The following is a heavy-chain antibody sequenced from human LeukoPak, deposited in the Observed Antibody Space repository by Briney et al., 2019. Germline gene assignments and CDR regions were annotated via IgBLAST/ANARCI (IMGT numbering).Heavy chain of an antibody. Sequence: GGSLRLTCAASGFTDSTYYMTWVRQAPGKGLEGVSVIYSGGSTYYADSVKGRFTVSRDNSKNTLYLQMNSLRAEDTAMYYCARGLGYCTSTTCLLPFDYWGQGTLVTVPS. D-gene: IGHD2-2*01. CDR2: IYSGGST. CDR1: GFTDSTYY. J-gene: IGHJ4*02. V-gene: IGHV3-53*01. CDR3: ARGLGYCTSTTCLLPFDY.